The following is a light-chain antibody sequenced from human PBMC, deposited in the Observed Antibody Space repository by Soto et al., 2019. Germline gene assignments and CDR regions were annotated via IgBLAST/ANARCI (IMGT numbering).Light chain of an antibody. J-gene: IGKJ4*01. CDR2: KES. CDR3: QHYNNYSPT. Sequence: DIRMTQSPATLSASVGDRVTITCRARQSISNWLDWYQQKPGKAPNLLIYKESGLESGVTSRFSGSGSGTEFTLTISSLQPDDSATYYCQHYNNYSPTFGGGTKVDIK. V-gene: IGKV1-5*03. CDR1: QSISNW.